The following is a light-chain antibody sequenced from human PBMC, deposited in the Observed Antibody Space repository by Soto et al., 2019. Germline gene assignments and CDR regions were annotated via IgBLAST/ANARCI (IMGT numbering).Light chain of an antibody. CDR2: TN. V-gene: IGLV1-47*01. CDR1: SSNIGSNY. Sequence: QSVLTQPPSASGTPGQRVSISCSGSSSNIGSNYVYWFQQLPGTAPKLLIYTNQRPSGVPDRFSVSKSGTSASLAISGLRSDDEADYYCAAWDDSLSGVLFGAGTQLTVL. CDR3: AAWDDSLSGVL. J-gene: IGLJ2*01.